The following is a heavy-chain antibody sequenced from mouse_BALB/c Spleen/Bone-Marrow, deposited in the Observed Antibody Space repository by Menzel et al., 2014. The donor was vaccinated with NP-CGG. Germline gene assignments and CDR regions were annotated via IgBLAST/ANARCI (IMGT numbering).Heavy chain of an antibody. CDR1: GYTFTSYY. CDR3: AREANWNFDY. Sequence: VQLQESGPELVKPGASVRISCKAAGYTFTSYYIHWVKQRPGQGLQWIGWIYPGNVNTKYNEKFKGKATLTADKSSSIAYIQLSSLTSEDSAVYFCAREANWNFDYWGQGTTLTVSS. D-gene: IGHD4-1*01. J-gene: IGHJ2*01. CDR2: IYPGNVNT. V-gene: IGHV1S56*01.